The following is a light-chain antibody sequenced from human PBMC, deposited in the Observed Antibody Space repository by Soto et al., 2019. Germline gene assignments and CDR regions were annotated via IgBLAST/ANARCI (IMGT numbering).Light chain of an antibody. J-gene: IGKJ4*01. CDR2: AAS. CDR1: QGISSY. CDR3: QQPFA. Sequence: DIQLTQSPSFLSASVGDRVTITCRASQGISSYLAWYQQNPGKAPKLLIYAASTLQSGVPSRFSGSGSGTEFTLTISSLQPEDFATYYCQQPFAFGGGTKVEIK. V-gene: IGKV1-9*01.